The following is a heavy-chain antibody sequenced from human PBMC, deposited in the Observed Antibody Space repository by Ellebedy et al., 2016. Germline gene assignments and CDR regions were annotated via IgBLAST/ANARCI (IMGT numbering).Heavy chain of an antibody. V-gene: IGHV4-59*01. CDR2: MHSSGTT. CDR3: ARAYYDRSGAPSN. CDR1: GGSIGNYS. D-gene: IGHD3-22*01. Sequence: SETLSLTCTVSGGSIGNYSGSWIRQPPGRALEWIGYMHSSGTTNYNPSLKSRVTISIDTSKNQFSLKLSSVTPADTAFYYCARAYYDRSGAPSNWGQGTLVTVSS. J-gene: IGHJ4*02.